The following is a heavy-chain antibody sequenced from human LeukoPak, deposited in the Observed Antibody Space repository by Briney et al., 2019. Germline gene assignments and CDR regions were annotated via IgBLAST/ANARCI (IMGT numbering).Heavy chain of an antibody. CDR3: AKDPGYSSGWYYFDY. V-gene: IGHV3-23*01. J-gene: IGHJ4*02. CDR2: ISGSGGST. D-gene: IGHD6-19*01. Sequence: GGSLRLSCAASGFTFSSYAMSWVRQAPGKGLEWVSAISGSGGSTYYADSVKGRFTISRDNSKNTLYLQMNSLRAEDTAVYYCAKDPGYSSGWYYFDYWGQGTLVTVSS. CDR1: GFTFSSYA.